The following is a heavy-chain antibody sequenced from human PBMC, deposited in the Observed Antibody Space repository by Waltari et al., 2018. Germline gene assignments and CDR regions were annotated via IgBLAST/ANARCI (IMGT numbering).Heavy chain of an antibody. V-gene: IGHV1-46*01. CDR1: GYTFTSYY. J-gene: IGHJ5*02. Sequence: QVQLVQSGAEVKKPGASVKVSCKASGYTFTSYYMHWVRQAPGQGLEWMGIINPSGGSTSYAQKFQGRVTITADTSTDTAYMELSSLRSEDTAVYYCATDLPSSGPWGQGTLVTVSS. CDR3: ATDLPSSGP. D-gene: IGHD3-22*01. CDR2: INPSGGST.